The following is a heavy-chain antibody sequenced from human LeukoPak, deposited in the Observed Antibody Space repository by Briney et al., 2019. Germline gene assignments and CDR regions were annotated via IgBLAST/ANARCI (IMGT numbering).Heavy chain of an antibody. CDR3: ALPSSAVIRGDAFDI. Sequence: GGSLRLSCAASGFTFSSYAMSWVRQAPGKGLEWVSAISGSGGSTYYADSVKGRFTTSRDNSKNTLYLQVNSLRAEDTAVYYCALPSSAVIRGDAFDIWGQGTMVTVSS. CDR1: GFTFSSYA. CDR2: ISGSGGST. V-gene: IGHV3-23*01. J-gene: IGHJ3*02. D-gene: IGHD3-22*01.